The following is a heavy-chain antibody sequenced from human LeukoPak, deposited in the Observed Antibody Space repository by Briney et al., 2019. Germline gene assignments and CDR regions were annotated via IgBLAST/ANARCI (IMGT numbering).Heavy chain of an antibody. CDR2: IYYSGST. J-gene: IGHJ4*02. Sequence: PSETLSLTCTVSVGSISSYYWSWIRHPPREGLECIGYIYYSGSTNYNPSLKSRVTISVDTSKTQFSLKLSCVTAADTAVYYCARQGPYYYGSGTRRVPWYFDYCGQGTLVTVSS. CDR3: ARQGPYYYGSGTRRVPWYFDY. V-gene: IGHV4-59*08. D-gene: IGHD3-10*01. CDR1: VGSISSYY.